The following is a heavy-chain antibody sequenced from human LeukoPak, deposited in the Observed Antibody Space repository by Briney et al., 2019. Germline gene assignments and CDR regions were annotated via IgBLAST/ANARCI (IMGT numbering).Heavy chain of an antibody. CDR3: ARHQSSGSGFYAFDI. CDR2: IYTSGST. J-gene: IGHJ3*02. D-gene: IGHD3-10*01. CDR1: GGSISNGSYY. V-gene: IGHV4-61*02. Sequence: TSQTLSLTFTVSGGSISNGSYYWSWIRQPAGKGLEWIGRIYTSGSTNYNPSLKSRVTISVDTSKNQFSLKLSSVTAADTSVYYCARHQSSGSGFYAFDIWGQRTMVTVSS.